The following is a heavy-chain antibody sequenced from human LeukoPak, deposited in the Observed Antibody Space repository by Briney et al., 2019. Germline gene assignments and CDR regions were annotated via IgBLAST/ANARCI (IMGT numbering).Heavy chain of an antibody. D-gene: IGHD3-10*01. CDR1: GFTVSSNY. J-gene: IGHJ4*02. CDR3: ARGDRVGSSGYYFDN. Sequence: GGSLRLSCAASGFTVSSNYMSWVRQAPGKGLEWVSVIYSGGSTYYADSVKGRFTISRHNSKNTLYLQMNSLRAEDTAVYYCARGDRVGSSGYYFDNWGQGTLVTVSS. CDR2: IYSGGST. V-gene: IGHV3-53*04.